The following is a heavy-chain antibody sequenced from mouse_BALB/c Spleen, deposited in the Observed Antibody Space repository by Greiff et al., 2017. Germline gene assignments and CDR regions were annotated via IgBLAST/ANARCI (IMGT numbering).Heavy chain of an antibody. CDR2: IDPANGNT. D-gene: IGHD1-1*01. V-gene: IGHV14-3*02. CDR1: GFNIKDTY. Sequence: EVQLVESGAELVKPGASVKLSCTASGFNIKDTYMHWVKQRPEQGLEWIGRIDPANGNTKYDPKFQGKATITADTSSNTAYLQLSSLTSEDTAVYYCARPPDYYGSSWFAYWGQGTLVTVSA. CDR3: ARPPDYYGSSWFAY. J-gene: IGHJ3*01.